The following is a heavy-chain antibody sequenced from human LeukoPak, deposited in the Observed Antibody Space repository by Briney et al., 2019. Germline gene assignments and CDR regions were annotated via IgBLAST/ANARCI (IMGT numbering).Heavy chain of an antibody. V-gene: IGHV3-30*18. J-gene: IGHJ4*02. D-gene: IGHD1-26*01. CDR1: GFTFNTFW. CDR2: ISYDGSNK. Sequence: GGSLRLSCEASGFTFNTFWMSWVRQAPGKGLEWVAVISYDGSNKYYADSVKGRFTISRDNSKNTLYLQMNSLRAEDTAVYYCAKDRESMVRNNAWELQTGYNFDYWGQGTLVTVSS. CDR3: AKDRESMVRNNAWELQTGYNFDY.